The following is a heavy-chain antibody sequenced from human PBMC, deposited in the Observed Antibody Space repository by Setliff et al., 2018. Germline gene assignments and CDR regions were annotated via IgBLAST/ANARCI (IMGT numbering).Heavy chain of an antibody. V-gene: IGHV4-39*01. CDR3: ARLPNYVWGSPVDH. Sequence: SETLSLTCTVSGASITNINYYWGLIRQPPGKGLEWIGSIFYSGRTFHNPSLKSRVTISVDTSKNQFSLTLSSVTAADTAVYYCARLPNYVWGSPVDHWGQGTLVTVSS. D-gene: IGHD3-16*01. CDR1: GASITNINYY. J-gene: IGHJ4*02. CDR2: IFYSGRT.